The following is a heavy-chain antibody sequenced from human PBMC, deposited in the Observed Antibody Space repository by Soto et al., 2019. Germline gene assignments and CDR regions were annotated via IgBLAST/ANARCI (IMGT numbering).Heavy chain of an antibody. J-gene: IGHJ3*02. CDR1: GFTFSSYA. Sequence: GGSLRLSCAASGFTFSSYAMSWVRQAPGKGLEWVSAISGSGGSTYYADSVKGRFTISRDNSKNTLYLQMNSRRAEDTAVYYCANGVGRSPPIAARPKRNAFDIWGQGTMVTVSS. V-gene: IGHV3-23*01. CDR3: ANGVGRSPPIAARPKRNAFDI. D-gene: IGHD6-6*01. CDR2: ISGSGGST.